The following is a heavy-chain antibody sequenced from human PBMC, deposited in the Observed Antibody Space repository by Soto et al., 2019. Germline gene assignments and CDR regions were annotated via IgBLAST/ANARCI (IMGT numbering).Heavy chain of an antibody. CDR2: VNPILSMS. CDR3: ATSYGSGYRAFDY. V-gene: IGHV1-69*02. D-gene: IGHD3-10*01. CDR1: GDTFSFYT. J-gene: IGHJ4*02. Sequence: QVQLVQSGAELKKPGSSVKVSCKASGDTFSFYTINWVRQAPGLGLEWMGRVNPILSMSNYAQKFQGRVTMPADKSTSTAYMELRSVRSEDTAFYYCATSYGSGYRAFDYWGQGALVTVSS.